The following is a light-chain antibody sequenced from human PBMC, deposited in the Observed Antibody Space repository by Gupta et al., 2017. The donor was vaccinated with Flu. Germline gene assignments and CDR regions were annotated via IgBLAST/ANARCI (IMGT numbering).Light chain of an antibody. J-gene: IGLJ2*01. CDR2: EVT. V-gene: IGLV2-14*01. CDR1: SSDVGGYNY. CDR3: SSYTNIGTRVV. Sequence: QSALTQPASVSGSPGQSITISCTGTSSDVGGYNYVSWYQQHPGKAPKVMIYEVTNRPSGVSNRFSGSKSGNTASLTISGLQAEDEADYYCSSYTNIGTRVVFGGGTKLTVL.